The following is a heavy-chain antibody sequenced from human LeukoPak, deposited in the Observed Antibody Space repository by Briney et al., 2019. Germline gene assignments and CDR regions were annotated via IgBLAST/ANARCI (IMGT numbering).Heavy chain of an antibody. CDR1: GYTFTSYG. CDR2: SSAYNGNT. V-gene: IGHV1-18*01. J-gene: IGHJ4*02. D-gene: IGHD3-22*01. Sequence: ASVKVSCKASGYTFTSYGISWVRRAPGQGLEWMGWSSAYNGNTNYAQKLQGRVTMTTDTSTSTAYMELRSLRSDDTAVYYCARTEDYYDSSGYSYWGQGTLVTVSS. CDR3: ARTEDYYDSSGYSY.